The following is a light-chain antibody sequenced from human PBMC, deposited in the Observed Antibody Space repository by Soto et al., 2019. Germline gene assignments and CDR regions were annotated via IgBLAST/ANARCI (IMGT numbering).Light chain of an antibody. Sequence: DIQMTQSPSSLSASVGDRVSITCQASQDIGNYLNWYQQIPGKAPKLLIFDASNLESGVPSRFSGSGSGTDFTFTISSLQPEDIATYYCQQYETLPITFGQETRLEIK. J-gene: IGKJ5*01. CDR3: QQYETLPIT. CDR1: QDIGNY. V-gene: IGKV1-33*01. CDR2: DAS.